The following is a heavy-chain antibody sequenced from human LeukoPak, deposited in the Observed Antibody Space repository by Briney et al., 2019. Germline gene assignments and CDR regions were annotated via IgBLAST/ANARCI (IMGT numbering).Heavy chain of an antibody. J-gene: IGHJ4*02. V-gene: IGHV3-23*01. CDR2: ISGYGGST. Sequence: GGSLRVSCPASGFTFRSYAMSWVGQAPGKGLEWVAAISGYGGSTSYADSVKGRFTISRHNSKNTLYLQMNSMRAEHTAVYYCAKDVVWFGELFPFDYWGQGTLVTVSS. CDR1: GFTFRSYA. D-gene: IGHD3-10*01. CDR3: AKDVVWFGELFPFDY.